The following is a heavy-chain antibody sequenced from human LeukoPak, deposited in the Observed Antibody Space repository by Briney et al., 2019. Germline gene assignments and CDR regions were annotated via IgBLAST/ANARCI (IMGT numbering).Heavy chain of an antibody. CDR1: GGTFSSYA. CDR2: IIPIFGTA. CDR3: ARGLLVAVANDYMDV. D-gene: IGHD6-19*01. Sequence: GASVKVSCKASGGTFSSYAISWVRQAPGRGLEWMGGIIPIFGTANYAQKFQGRVMITADKSTSTAYMELSSLRSEDTAVYYCARGLLVAVANDYMDVWGKGTTVTVSS. V-gene: IGHV1-69*06. J-gene: IGHJ6*03.